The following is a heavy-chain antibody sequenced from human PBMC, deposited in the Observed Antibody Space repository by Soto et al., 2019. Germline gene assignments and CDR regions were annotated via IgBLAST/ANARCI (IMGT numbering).Heavy chain of an antibody. CDR2: MSYTGST. J-gene: IGHJ5*02. Sequence: HLQLQESGPGLVKPSETLSLTCNVSGGSISRSPYYWAWIRQPPGKGLEWIGSMSYTGSTYYNPSLTSRVTISIDTPKNQLSLKLTSVTAVDAAVYYCSRRAPEGFDPWGQGTLVTVSS. V-gene: IGHV4-39*01. CDR1: GGSISRSPYY. CDR3: SRRAPEGFDP.